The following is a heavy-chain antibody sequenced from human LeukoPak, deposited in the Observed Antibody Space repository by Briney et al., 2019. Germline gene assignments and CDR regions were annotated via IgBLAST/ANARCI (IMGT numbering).Heavy chain of an antibody. D-gene: IGHD1-26*01. CDR1: GFTFSSYG. V-gene: IGHV3-30*18. CDR3: AKVGAAVPIDY. CDR2: ISYDGSNK. Sequence: PGGSLRLSCAASGFTFSSYGMHWVRQAPGKGLEWVAVISYDGSNKYYADSAKGRFTISRDNSKNTLYLQMNSLRAEDTAVYYCAKVGAAVPIDYWGQGTLVTVSS. J-gene: IGHJ4*02.